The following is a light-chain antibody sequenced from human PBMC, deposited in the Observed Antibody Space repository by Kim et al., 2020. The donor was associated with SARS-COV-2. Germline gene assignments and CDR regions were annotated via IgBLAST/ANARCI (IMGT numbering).Light chain of an antibody. CDR1: KLGDKY. V-gene: IGLV3-1*01. CDR3: QAWDSSSHV. CDR2: QDS. J-gene: IGLJ1*01. Sequence: SYELTQPPSVSVSPGQTASITCSGDKLGDKYACWYQQKPGQSPVLVIYQDSKRPSGIPERFPGSNSGNTATLTISGTQAMDEADYYCQAWDSSSHVFGTGTKVTVL.